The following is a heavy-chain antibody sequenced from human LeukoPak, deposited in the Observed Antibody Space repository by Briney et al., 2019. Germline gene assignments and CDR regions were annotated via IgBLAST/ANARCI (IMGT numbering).Heavy chain of an antibody. CDR2: INHSGSI. CDR3: ARGLYTGYPTD. CDR1: GGSLTNYY. D-gene: IGHD5-12*01. Sequence: PSETLSLTCAVSGGSLTNYYWSWIRQPPGKGLEWIGEINHSGSINNDPSLKSRITISVDTSKNQFSLKLRSVTAADSAVYYCARGLYTGYPTDWGQGTLVTVSS. J-gene: IGHJ4*02. V-gene: IGHV4-34*01.